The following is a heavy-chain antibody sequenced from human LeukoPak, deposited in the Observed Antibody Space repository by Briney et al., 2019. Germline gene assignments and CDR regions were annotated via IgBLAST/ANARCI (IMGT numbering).Heavy chain of an antibody. Sequence: GGSLRLSCAASGFTFSSIAMSWVRQAPDKGLEWVSTISGSGGGTYYADSVEGRFTISRDNSKNTVYLQMNSLRAEDTAVYYCASVTMVRGPHFDYWGQGTLVTVSS. J-gene: IGHJ4*02. CDR2: ISGSGGGT. V-gene: IGHV3-23*01. CDR1: GFTFSSIA. CDR3: ASVTMVRGPHFDY. D-gene: IGHD3-10*01.